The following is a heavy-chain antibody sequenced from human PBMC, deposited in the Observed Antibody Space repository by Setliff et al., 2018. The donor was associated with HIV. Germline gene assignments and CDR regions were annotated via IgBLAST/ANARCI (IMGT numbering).Heavy chain of an antibody. V-gene: IGHV4-39*07. D-gene: IGHD1-26*01. CDR1: GGSISSSRYY. Sequence: SETLSLTCTVSGGSISSSRYYWGWIRQPPGMGLEWIGSIYYSGTTYYNPSLKSRVTVSVDTSKNQFSLKLTSVTAADTAMYFCARDGGDPRYSGTYNYWGQGALVTVSS. CDR3: ARDGGDPRYSGTYNY. CDR2: IYYSGTT. J-gene: IGHJ4*02.